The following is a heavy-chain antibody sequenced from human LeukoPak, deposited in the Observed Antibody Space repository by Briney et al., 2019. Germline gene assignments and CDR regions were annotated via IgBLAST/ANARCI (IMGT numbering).Heavy chain of an antibody. J-gene: IGHJ4*02. CDR3: ARGNCSSTSCYRLSEYYFDY. CDR1: GYTFTSYD. CDR2: MNPNSGNT. D-gene: IGHD2-2*02. V-gene: IGHV1-8*03. Sequence: ASVKVSCKASGYTFTSYDIKWVRQATGQGLEWMGWMNPNSGNTGYAQKFRGRVTITRNTSISTAYMELRSLRSEDTAVYYCARGNCSSTSCYRLSEYYFDYWGQGTLVTVSS.